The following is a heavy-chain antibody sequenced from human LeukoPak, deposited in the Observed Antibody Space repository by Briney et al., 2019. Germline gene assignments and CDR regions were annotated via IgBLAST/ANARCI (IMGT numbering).Heavy chain of an antibody. V-gene: IGHV3-23*01. CDR1: GFTFSSYG. CDR2: ISGSGGST. J-gene: IGHJ4*02. Sequence: PGGSLRLSCAASGFTFSSYGMSWVRQAPGKGLEWVSAISGSGGSTYYADSVKGRFTISRDNSKNTLYLQMNSLRAEDTAVYYCAKARDGYNIYYFDYWGQGTLVTVSS. CDR3: AKARDGYNIYYFDY. D-gene: IGHD5-24*01.